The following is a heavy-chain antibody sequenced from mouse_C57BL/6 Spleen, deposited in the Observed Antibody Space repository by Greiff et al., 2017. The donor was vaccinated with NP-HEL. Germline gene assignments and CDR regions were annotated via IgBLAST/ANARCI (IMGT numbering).Heavy chain of an antibody. J-gene: IGHJ2*01. CDR3: VRGNYGYPDY. V-gene: IGHV10-1*01. CDR2: IRSKSNNYAT. D-gene: IGHD2-2*01. Sequence: EVQGVESGGGLVQPKGSLKLSCAASGFSFNTYAMNWVRQAPGKGVEWVARIRSKSNNYATYYADSVKDRFTISRDDSESMLYLQMNNLKTEYTAMYYWVRGNYGYPDYWGQGTTLTVSS. CDR1: GFSFNTYA.